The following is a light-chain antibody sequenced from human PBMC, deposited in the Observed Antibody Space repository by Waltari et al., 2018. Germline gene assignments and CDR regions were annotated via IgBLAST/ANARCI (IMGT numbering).Light chain of an antibody. CDR3: QTWGTGPRV. Sequence: QVVLTQSSSASASLGASVKLTCTLSSGHSSYAIAWHQQQPEKGPRYLMKVNSDGSHNKGDGIPERFSGSSSGAERYLTISGLQSEDEADYYCQTWGTGPRVFGGGTKLTVL. J-gene: IGLJ2*01. V-gene: IGLV4-69*01. CDR1: SGHSSYA. CDR2: VNSDGSH.